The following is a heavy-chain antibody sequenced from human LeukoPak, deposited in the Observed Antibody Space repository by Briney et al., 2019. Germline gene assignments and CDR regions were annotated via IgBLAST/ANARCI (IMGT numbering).Heavy chain of an antibody. CDR3: ARHRAAYCGGDCYRLNWFDP. D-gene: IGHD2-21*02. CDR1: GGSLSGYY. J-gene: IGHJ5*02. CDR2: IYYSGST. Sequence: SETLSLTCAVYGGSLSGYYWGWIRQPPGKGLEWIGSIYYSGSTYYNPSLKSRVTVSVDTSKNQFSLKLSSVTAADTAVYYCARHRAAYCGGDCYRLNWFDPWGQGTLVTVSS. V-gene: IGHV4-39*01.